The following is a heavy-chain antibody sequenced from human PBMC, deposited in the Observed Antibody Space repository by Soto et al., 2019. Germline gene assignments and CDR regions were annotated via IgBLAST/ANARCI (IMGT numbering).Heavy chain of an antibody. CDR2: IIPILGIA. CDR1: GGTFSSYT. J-gene: IGHJ4*02. CDR3: AREVKSPYCCGDCLGPTFDY. D-gene: IGHD2-21*01. V-gene: IGHV1-69*08. Sequence: QVQMVQSGAEVNKPGSSVNVSCKAFGGTFSSYTISWVRQAPVQGLEWMRQIIPILGIANYAQKFQGRVTITSDKSKSTAYMAMSSLRSEDTAVYYCAREVKSPYCCGDCLGPTFDYWGEGTLVTVSA.